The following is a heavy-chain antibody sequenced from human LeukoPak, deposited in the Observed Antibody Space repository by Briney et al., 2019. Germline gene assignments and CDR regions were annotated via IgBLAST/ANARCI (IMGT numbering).Heavy chain of an antibody. CDR3: ARVSVAGNGELDY. D-gene: IGHD6-19*01. V-gene: IGHV4-39*07. Sequence: SETLSLTCTVSGGSISSSSYYWGWIRQPPGKGLEWIGSIHYSGSTYYNPSLKSRVTISVDTSKNQFSLKLSSVTAADTAVYYCARVSVAGNGELDYWGQGTLVTVSS. J-gene: IGHJ4*02. CDR1: GGSISSSSYY. CDR2: IHYSGST.